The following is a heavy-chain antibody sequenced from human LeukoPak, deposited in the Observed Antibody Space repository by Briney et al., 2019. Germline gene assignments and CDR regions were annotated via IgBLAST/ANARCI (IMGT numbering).Heavy chain of an antibody. D-gene: IGHD2-2*01. Sequence: PGGSLRLSCAASGFTFSSYAMSWVRQAPGKRLEWVSGISGSGGSTYYADSVKGRFTISRDNAKNSLYLQMNSLRAEDTAVYYCARDTYCSSTSCNEGGDYWGQGTLVTVSS. J-gene: IGHJ4*02. CDR3: ARDTYCSSTSCNEGGDY. CDR1: GFTFSSYA. CDR2: ISGSGGST. V-gene: IGHV3-23*01.